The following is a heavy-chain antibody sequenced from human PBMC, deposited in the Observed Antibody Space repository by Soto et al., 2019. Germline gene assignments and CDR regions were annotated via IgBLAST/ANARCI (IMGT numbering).Heavy chain of an antibody. CDR1: GGTFSSYT. CDR3: ARGQGAVAGTPHAAFDI. CDR2: IIPILGIA. D-gene: IGHD6-19*01. J-gene: IGHJ3*02. Sequence: QVQLVQSGAEVKKPGSSVKVSCKASGGTFSSYTISWVRQAPGQGLEWMGRIIPILGIANYAQKFQCRVTITADKSTSTAYMELSSLRSEDTAVYYCARGQGAVAGTPHAAFDIWGQGTMVTVSS. V-gene: IGHV1-69*02.